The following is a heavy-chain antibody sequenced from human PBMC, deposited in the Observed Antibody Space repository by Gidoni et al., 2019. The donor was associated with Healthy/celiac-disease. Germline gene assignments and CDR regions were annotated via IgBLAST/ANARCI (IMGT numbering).Heavy chain of an antibody. D-gene: IGHD4-17*01. Sequence: QVQLVESGGGVVQPGRSLRLSCAASGFTFSSYGMHWVRQAPGKGLEWVAVIWYDGSNKYYADSVKGRFTISRDNSKNTLYLQMNSLRAEDTAVYYCARARDYGDYSVGYWGQGTLVTVSS. V-gene: IGHV3-33*01. J-gene: IGHJ4*02. CDR3: ARARDYGDYSVGY. CDR2: IWYDGSNK. CDR1: GFTFSSYG.